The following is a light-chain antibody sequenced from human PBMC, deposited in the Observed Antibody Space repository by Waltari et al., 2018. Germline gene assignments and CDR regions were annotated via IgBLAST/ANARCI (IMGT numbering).Light chain of an antibody. Sequence: QSVLTQPPSASGTPGQRVTISCSGSTSNIGSNTVSWYQQLPGTAPKLLIYTDDQRPSGVPDRFSGSKSGTSGSLAISGPQSEDEAHYHCSAWDDNLNGVIFGGGTKLTVL. J-gene: IGLJ2*01. V-gene: IGLV1-44*01. CDR2: TDD. CDR1: TSNIGSNT. CDR3: SAWDDNLNGVI.